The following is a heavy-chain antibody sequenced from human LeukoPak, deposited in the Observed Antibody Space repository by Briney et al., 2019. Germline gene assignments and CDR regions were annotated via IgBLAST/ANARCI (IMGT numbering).Heavy chain of an antibody. Sequence: ASVKVSCKASGGTFSSYAISWVRQAPGQGLEWMGGIIPIFGTANYAQKFQGRVTMTTDTSTSTAYMELRSLRSDDTAVYYCALNILTGYYYFDYWGQGTLVTVSS. CDR3: ALNILTGYYYFDY. D-gene: IGHD3-9*01. J-gene: IGHJ4*02. CDR1: GGTFSSYA. CDR2: IIPIFGTA. V-gene: IGHV1-69*05.